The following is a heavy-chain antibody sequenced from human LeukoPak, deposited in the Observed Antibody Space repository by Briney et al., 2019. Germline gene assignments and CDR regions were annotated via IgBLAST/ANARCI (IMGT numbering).Heavy chain of an antibody. J-gene: IGHJ4*02. CDR1: GYTFTSYY. V-gene: IGHV1-46*01. Sequence: ASVMVSCKASGYTFTSYYIHWVRQAPGQGLEWMGIINPSGGSTSYAQKFQGRVTMTRDASTSTVYMELSSLRSEDTAVYYCARSYSGSYYLVYWGQGTLVTVSS. CDR2: INPSGGST. D-gene: IGHD1-26*01. CDR3: ARSYSGSYYLVY.